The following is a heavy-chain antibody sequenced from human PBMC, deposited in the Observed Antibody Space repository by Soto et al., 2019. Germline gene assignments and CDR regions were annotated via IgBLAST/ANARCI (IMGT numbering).Heavy chain of an antibody. CDR1: GFTFSSYS. V-gene: IGHV3-48*01. D-gene: IGHD5-12*01. J-gene: IGHJ6*04. CDR2: ISSSSTI. CDR3: ARGMGYSGYDSKDV. Sequence: GGSLRLSCAASGFTFSSYSMNWVRQAPGKGLEWVSYISSSSTIYYADSVKGRFTISRDNAKNSLYLQMNSLRAEDTAVYYCARGMGYSGYDSKDVWGKGTTVTVSS.